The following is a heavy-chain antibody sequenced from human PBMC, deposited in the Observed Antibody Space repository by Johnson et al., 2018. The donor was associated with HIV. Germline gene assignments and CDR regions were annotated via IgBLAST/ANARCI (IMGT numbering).Heavy chain of an antibody. CDR1: GFTFDGYG. D-gene: IGHD2/OR15-2a*01. Sequence: VQLVESGGGLVQPGGSLRLSCAASGFTFDGYGMSWVRQAPGKGLEWVSSISGGSTYYADSRKGRFTISRDNSKNMLYLQMNNLRVEDTAVYYCAKDVCNYWPDAFDIWGQGAVVTVSS. V-gene: IGHV3-38*02. CDR2: ISGGST. J-gene: IGHJ3*02. CDR3: AKDVCNYWPDAFDI.